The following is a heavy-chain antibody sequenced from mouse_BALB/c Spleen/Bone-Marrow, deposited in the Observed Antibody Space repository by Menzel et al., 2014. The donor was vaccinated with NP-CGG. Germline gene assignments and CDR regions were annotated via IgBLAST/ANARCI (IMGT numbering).Heavy chain of an antibody. Sequence: VQLQQSGPELVKPGASVKISCKASGYSFTGYFMNWVMQSHGKSLEWIGRINPYNGDTFYNQKFKGKATLTVDKSSSTAHMELRSLASEDSAVYYCTRVTTDWYFDVRGAGTTVTVSS. CDR2: INPYNGDT. J-gene: IGHJ1*01. V-gene: IGHV1-20*02. CDR3: TRVTTDWYFDV. CDR1: GYSFTGYF. D-gene: IGHD1-1*01.